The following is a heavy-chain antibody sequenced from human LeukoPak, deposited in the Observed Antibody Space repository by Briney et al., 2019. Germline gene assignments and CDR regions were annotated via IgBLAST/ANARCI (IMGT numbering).Heavy chain of an antibody. CDR2: IGSSGSTI. CDR1: GFTFSSYE. V-gene: IGHV3-48*03. J-gene: IGHJ4*02. Sequence: PGGSLRLSCAASGFTFSSYEMNWVRQAPGKGLEWVSYIGSSGSTIYYADSVKGRFTISRDNAKNSLYLQMNSLRAEDTAVYYCARVGGRGGHYYDYVWGSYRYTDGWFDYWGQGTLVTVSS. CDR3: ARVGGRGGHYYDYVWGSYRYTDGWFDY. D-gene: IGHD3-16*02.